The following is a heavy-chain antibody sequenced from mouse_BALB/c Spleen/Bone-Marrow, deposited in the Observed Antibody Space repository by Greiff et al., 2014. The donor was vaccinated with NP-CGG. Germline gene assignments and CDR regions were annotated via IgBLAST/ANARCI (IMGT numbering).Heavy chain of an antibody. J-gene: IGHJ1*01. Sequence: VQLKESGPGLVKPSQTVSLTCTVTGISITTGNYRWSWIRQFPENKLEWIGYIYYSGTITYNPSLTSRTTITRDSSKNQFFLEMNPLTAEDTATYYCARYGNYFDVWGAGTTVTVSS. V-gene: IGHV3-5*02. CDR2: IYYSGTI. CDR1: GISITTGNYR. D-gene: IGHD2-1*01. CDR3: ARYGNYFDV.